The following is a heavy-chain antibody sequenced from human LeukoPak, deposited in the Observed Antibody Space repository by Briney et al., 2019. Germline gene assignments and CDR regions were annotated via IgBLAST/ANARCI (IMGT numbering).Heavy chain of an antibody. CDR3: AKGRSPGSYYFDY. V-gene: IGHV3-23*01. Sequence: RGSLRLSCAASGFTFSSYAMSWVRQAPGKGLEWGSAISGSGGSTYYADSVKGRFTISRDNSKNTLYLQMNSLRAEDTAVYYCAKGRSPGSYYFDYLGQGTLVTVSS. CDR2: ISGSGGST. D-gene: IGHD1-1*01. CDR1: GFTFSSYA. J-gene: IGHJ4*02.